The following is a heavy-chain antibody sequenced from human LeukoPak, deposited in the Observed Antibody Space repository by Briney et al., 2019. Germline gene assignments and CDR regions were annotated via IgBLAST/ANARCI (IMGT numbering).Heavy chain of an antibody. CDR2: ISSSSSYI. J-gene: IGHJ4*02. V-gene: IGHV3-21*01. D-gene: IGHD3-22*01. Sequence: NPGGSLRLSCAASGFTFSSYSMNWVRQAPGKGLEWVSSISSSSSYIYYADSVKGRFTISRDNAKNSLYLQMNSLRAEDTAVYYCARGYYYDSSGYIYFDYGGQGTLVTVSS. CDR3: ARGYYYDSSGYIYFDY. CDR1: GFTFSSYS.